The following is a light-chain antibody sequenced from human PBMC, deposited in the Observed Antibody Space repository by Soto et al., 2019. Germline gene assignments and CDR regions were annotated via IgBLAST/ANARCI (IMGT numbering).Light chain of an antibody. Sequence: QSVLTQPPSVSGAPGQRVTISCTGSSSNIGTGYDVHWYQQLPGTAPKLLIYGNSNRPSGVPDRFSGSKSGTSASLAITGLQAEDEADYYCQSYDSNRCVVFGGGTKLTVL. CDR2: GNS. V-gene: IGLV1-40*01. CDR1: SSNIGTGYD. J-gene: IGLJ2*01. CDR3: QSYDSNRCVV.